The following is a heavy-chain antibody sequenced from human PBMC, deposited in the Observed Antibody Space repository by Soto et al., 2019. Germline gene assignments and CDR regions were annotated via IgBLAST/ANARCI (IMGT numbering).Heavy chain of an antibody. Sequence: GGSLRLSCAASGFTFSSHWMSWVRQAPGKGLEWVSSINQGGSEKYYVDSVKGRSTISRDNSKNTLYLQMNSLRAEDTAVYYCAKKRGYGESAEYFQHWGQGTLVTVSS. CDR2: INQGGSEK. CDR1: GFTFSSHW. V-gene: IGHV3-7*03. CDR3: AKKRGYGESAEYFQH. D-gene: IGHD4-17*01. J-gene: IGHJ1*01.